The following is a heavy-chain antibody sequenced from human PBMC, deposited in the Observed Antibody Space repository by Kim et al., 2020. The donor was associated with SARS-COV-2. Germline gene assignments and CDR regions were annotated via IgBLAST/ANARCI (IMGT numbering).Heavy chain of an antibody. V-gene: IGHV4-30-2*04. J-gene: IGHJ6*02. D-gene: IGHD3-10*01. Sequence: LKSRVTIPVDPSKNQFSLKLSSVTAADTAVYYCASTQLLWFGEFYGMDVWGQGTTVTVSS. CDR3: ASTQLLWFGEFYGMDV.